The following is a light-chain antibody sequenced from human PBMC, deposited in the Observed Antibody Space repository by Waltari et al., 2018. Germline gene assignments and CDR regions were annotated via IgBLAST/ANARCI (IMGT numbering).Light chain of an antibody. CDR2: DGS. J-gene: IGKJ2*03. CDR3: HQSDDWPPYS. Sequence: EIVMTQSPATLSVSPGERVTLSCRASQSVRSNLAWYQQKPGQGPKLLIYDGSTRATGIPARCGGSGSGTDFTLTISSLQSEDFAIYYCHQSDDWPPYSFGQGTKLEIK. CDR1: QSVRSN. V-gene: IGKV3-15*01.